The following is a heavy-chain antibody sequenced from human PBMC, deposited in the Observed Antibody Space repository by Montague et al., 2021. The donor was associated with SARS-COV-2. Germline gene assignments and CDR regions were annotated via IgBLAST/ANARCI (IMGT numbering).Heavy chain of an antibody. CDR1: GGSTSSSSYY. V-gene: IGHV4-39*01. D-gene: IGHD3-3*01. Sequence: SETLSLTCTVSGGSTSSSSYYWGWIRQPPGKGLEWIGSIYYSGSTYYNPSLKSRVTISVDTSKNQFSLKLSSVTAADTAVYYCARGVPLGYDFWSGYPEIGDFAYWGQGTLVTVSS. CDR3: ARGVPLGYDFWSGYPEIGDFAY. J-gene: IGHJ4*02. CDR2: IYYSGST.